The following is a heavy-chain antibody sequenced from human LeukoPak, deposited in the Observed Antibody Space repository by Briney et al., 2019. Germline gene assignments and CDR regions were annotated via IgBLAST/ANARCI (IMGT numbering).Heavy chain of an antibody. CDR3: AREPSSGSSNYYLDQ. D-gene: IGHD2-2*01. V-gene: IGHV4-39*02. Sequence: PSETLPLTCTVSGGSISSSSYYWGWIRQPPGKGLEWIGSIYYSGSTYYNPSLKSRVTISVDTSKNQFSLKLSSVTAADTAVYYCAREPSSGSSNYYLDQWGQGTLVTVSS. J-gene: IGHJ4*02. CDR2: IYYSGST. CDR1: GGSISSSSYY.